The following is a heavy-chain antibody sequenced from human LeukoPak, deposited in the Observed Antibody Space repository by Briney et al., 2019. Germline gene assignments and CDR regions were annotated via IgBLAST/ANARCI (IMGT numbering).Heavy chain of an antibody. CDR2: IYHSGST. J-gene: IGHJ4*02. Sequence: SGTLSLTCAVSGGSISSSNWWSWVRQPPGKGLEWIGEIYHSGSTNYNPSLKSRVTISVDKSKNQFSLKLSSVTAADTAVYYCAKDPVSSNSSGYRDYWGQGTLVTVSS. V-gene: IGHV4-4*02. D-gene: IGHD3-22*01. CDR1: GGSISSSNW. CDR3: AKDPVSSNSSGYRDY.